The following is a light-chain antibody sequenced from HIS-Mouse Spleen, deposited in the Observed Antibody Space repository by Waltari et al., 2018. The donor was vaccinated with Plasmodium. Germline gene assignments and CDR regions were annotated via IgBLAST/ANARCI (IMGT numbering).Light chain of an antibody. J-gene: IGKJ1*01. CDR3: QQNYKTWT. CDR1: QSISSY. Sequence: DLQMTQSPSSLSASVGDRVTITCRASQSISSYLNWYQQNPGKAPKLLIYAASSLQSGVPSRFSGSGAGTDFTLTISSLQPEDFATYYCQQNYKTWTFGQGTKVEIK. V-gene: IGKV1-39*01. CDR2: AAS.